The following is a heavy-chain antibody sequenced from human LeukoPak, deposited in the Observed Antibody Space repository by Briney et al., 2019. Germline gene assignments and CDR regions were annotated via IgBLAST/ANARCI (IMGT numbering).Heavy chain of an antibody. CDR1: GFTFSGSA. J-gene: IGHJ6*03. Sequence: GGSLTLSCAASGFTFSGSAMHWVRQASGQGLERVGRIRSKANSYATAYAASVKGRFTISRDDSKNTAYLQMNSLKTEDTAVYYCTRPPGYCSSTSCYSEYYYYMDVWGKGTTVTVSS. V-gene: IGHV3-73*01. CDR3: TRPPGYCSSTSCYSEYYYYMDV. D-gene: IGHD2-2*02. CDR2: IRSKANSYAT.